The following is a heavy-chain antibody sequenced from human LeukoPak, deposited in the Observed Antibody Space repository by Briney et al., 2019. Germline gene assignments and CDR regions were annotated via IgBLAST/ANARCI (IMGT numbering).Heavy chain of an antibody. CDR2: ISSSGSTI. D-gene: IGHD1-1*01. Sequence: GGSLRLSCAASGFTFSSYEMNWVRQAPGKGLEWVSYISSSGSTIYYADSVKGRFTISRDNSKNTLWLQMNSLRAEDTAVYYCARTGNPATGDYWGQGTLVTVSS. V-gene: IGHV3-48*03. CDR3: ARTGNPATGDY. J-gene: IGHJ4*02. CDR1: GFTFSSYE.